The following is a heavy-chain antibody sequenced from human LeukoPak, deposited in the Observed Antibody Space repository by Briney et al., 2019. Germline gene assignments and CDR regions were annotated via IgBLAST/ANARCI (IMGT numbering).Heavy chain of an antibody. J-gene: IGHJ5*02. CDR1: GYTFTSYG. D-gene: IGHD3-3*01. Sequence: ASVKVSCKASGYTFTSYGIIWVRQAPGQGLEWMGWISAYNGNTNYAQKLQGRVTMTTDTSTSTAYMELRSLRSDDTAVYYCARAGGITIFGVVYTYNWFDPWGQGTLVTVSS. CDR3: ARAGGITIFGVVYTYNWFDP. CDR2: ISAYNGNT. V-gene: IGHV1-18*01.